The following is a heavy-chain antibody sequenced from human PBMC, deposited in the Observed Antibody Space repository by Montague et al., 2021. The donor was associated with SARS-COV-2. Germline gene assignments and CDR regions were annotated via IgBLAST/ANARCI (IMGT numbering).Heavy chain of an antibody. CDR2: FYYTGST. Sequence: SETLSLTCIVSGVSVTNGNYYWSWIRQTPGKGLEWIGYFYYTGSTESNPSLKSRVTVSGDTSKNQFSLELTSVTAADTAVYFCVRDVGTGWGTFDSWGQGILVTVSS. CDR3: VRDVGTGWGTFDS. CDR1: GVSVTNGNYY. V-gene: IGHV4-61*01. J-gene: IGHJ4*02. D-gene: IGHD6-19*01.